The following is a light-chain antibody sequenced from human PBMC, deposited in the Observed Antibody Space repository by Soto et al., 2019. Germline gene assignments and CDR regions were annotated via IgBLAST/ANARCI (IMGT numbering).Light chain of an antibody. CDR3: QQRSNWPIT. V-gene: IGKV3-11*01. CDR2: DAS. J-gene: IGKJ5*01. CDR1: QSVSTY. Sequence: ETVLTQSPATLSLSPGESATLSCRASQSVSTYLAWYQQKPGQAPRLLIYDASNRATGIPARFSGSGSGTDFTLTISSLEPEDFAVYYCQQRSNWPITFGQGTRLEI.